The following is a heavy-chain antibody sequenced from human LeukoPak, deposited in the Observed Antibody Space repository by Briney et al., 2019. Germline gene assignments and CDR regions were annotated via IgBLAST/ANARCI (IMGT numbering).Heavy chain of an antibody. Sequence: GGSLRLSCVVSGFSFSDYYMNWIRQTPGKGLEWLSYISGSSSHTLYADSVKGRFSISRDNAKNSLYLQMNSLRAEDTAVYYCARFELDSGGYATNFDSWGQGTLVTVSP. D-gene: IGHD3-22*01. CDR1: GFSFSDYY. CDR3: ARFELDSGGYATNFDS. J-gene: IGHJ4*02. CDR2: ISGSSSHT. V-gene: IGHV3-11*06.